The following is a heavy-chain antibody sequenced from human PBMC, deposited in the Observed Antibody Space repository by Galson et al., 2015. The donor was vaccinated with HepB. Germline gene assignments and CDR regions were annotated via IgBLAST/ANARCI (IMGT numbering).Heavy chain of an antibody. CDR2: IRGDEGDT. J-gene: IGHJ4*02. V-gene: IGHV3-74*03. CDR1: GFTFSNYW. Sequence: SLRLSCAASGFTFSNYWMHWVRQDPEKGLVWVSRIRGDEGDTQYAASVKGRFTISRDNAKNTLYLQMNSLRAEDTAVYYCARVECTGVACPAAFENWGQGALVTVSS. CDR3: ARVECTGVACPAAFEN. D-gene: IGHD2-8*02.